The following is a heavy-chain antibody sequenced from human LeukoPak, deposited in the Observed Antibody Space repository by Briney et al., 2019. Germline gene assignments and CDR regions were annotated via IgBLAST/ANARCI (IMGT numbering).Heavy chain of an antibody. V-gene: IGHV3-7*03. CDR2: IKQDGTEK. CDR1: GFTFSSCW. J-gene: IGHJ4*02. D-gene: IGHD5-12*01. Sequence: PGGSLRLSCAASGFTFSSCWMNWVRQAPGKGLEWVANIKQDGTEKYFVDSVKGRFTISRDNAKDSLYLQMNSLRAEDTAVYYCARDPGSGYEEHFDYWGQGTLVTVSS. CDR3: ARDPGSGYEEHFDY.